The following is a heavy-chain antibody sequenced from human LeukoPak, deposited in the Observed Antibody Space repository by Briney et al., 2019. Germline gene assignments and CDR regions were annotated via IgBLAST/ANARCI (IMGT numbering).Heavy chain of an antibody. J-gene: IGHJ4*02. CDR2: INPNSGGT. CDR1: GYTFTGHY. Sequence: ASVKVSCKASGYTFTGHYMRWVRQAPGQGLEWMGWINPNSGGTNYVQKFQGRVTMTRDTSISTAYMELSRLRSDDTAVYYCARYRTGASVNFDYWGQGTLVTVSS. CDR3: ARYRTGASVNFDY. D-gene: IGHD1-26*01. V-gene: IGHV1-2*02.